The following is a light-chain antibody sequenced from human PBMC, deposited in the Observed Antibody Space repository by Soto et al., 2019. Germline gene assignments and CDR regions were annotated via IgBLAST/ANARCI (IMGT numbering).Light chain of an antibody. CDR2: DVT. J-gene: IGLJ2*01. CDR3: CSYAGSYTLI. Sequence: QSALTQPRSVSGSPGQSVTISCTGTSSDVGAFNYVSWYQQHPGKAPKLMIYDVTKRPSGVPDRFSGSKSGNTASLTISELQAEDETDYYCCSYAGSYTLIFGGGTKLTV. V-gene: IGLV2-11*01. CDR1: SSDVGAFNY.